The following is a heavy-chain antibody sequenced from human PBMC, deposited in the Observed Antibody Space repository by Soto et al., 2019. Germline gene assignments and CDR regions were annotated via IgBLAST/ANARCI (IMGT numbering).Heavy chain of an antibody. CDR1: GFTFSDYY. J-gene: IGHJ4*02. CDR3: ARGATVAGTAGY. D-gene: IGHD6-19*01. Sequence: GVLRISCASSGFTFSDYYMSWIRQAPGKGLEWVSYISSSSSYTNYADSVKGRFTISRDNAKNSLYLQMNSLRAEDTAVYYCARGATVAGTAGYWGQGTLVTVSS. V-gene: IGHV3-11*06. CDR2: ISSSSSYT.